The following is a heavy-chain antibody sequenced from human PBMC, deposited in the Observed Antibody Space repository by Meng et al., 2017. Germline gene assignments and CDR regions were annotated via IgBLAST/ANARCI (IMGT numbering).Heavy chain of an antibody. D-gene: IGHD5-24*01. CDR3: AKGTLDGYKSL. J-gene: IGHJ4*02. V-gene: IGHV3-23*01. CDR1: GFIFSSHG. Sequence: EVQLLESGGGLVQPGGSLRLSCAASGFIFSSHGLSWVRQGPGKGMEWVSSISSGGGSTYYADSVKGRFTMSRTNSKDTLYLQMNSLRDEDTAVYYCAKGTLDGYKSLWGQGTLFTVSS. CDR2: ISSGGGST.